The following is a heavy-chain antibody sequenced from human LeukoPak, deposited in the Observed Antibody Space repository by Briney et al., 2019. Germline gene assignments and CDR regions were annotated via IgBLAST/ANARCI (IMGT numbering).Heavy chain of an antibody. Sequence: GGSLRLSCAASGFTFSSYAMSWVRQAPGKGLEWVSAISGSGGSTYYADSVKGRFTISRDNSKNTLYLQMNSLRAEDTAVYYCAKDPRLTTPRNSWFDPWGQGTLVTVSS. CDR1: GFTFSSYA. CDR2: ISGSGGST. J-gene: IGHJ5*02. V-gene: IGHV3-23*01. CDR3: AKDPRLTTPRNSWFDP.